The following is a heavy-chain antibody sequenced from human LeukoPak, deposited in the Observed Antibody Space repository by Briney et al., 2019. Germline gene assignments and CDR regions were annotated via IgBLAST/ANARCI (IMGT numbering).Heavy chain of an antibody. D-gene: IGHD1-1*01. CDR2: ISLDGNNE. Sequence: GGSLRLSCVASGFTFGKYWMSWVRQAPGKGREWVAVISLDGNNEYYADSVRGRFSLSRDNSMNTLYLQLNSLRTEDTAMYYCARDLSGHWTYDYWGQGTLVTVSS. V-gene: IGHV3-30-3*01. J-gene: IGHJ4*01. CDR3: ARDLSGHWTYDY. CDR1: GFTFGKYW.